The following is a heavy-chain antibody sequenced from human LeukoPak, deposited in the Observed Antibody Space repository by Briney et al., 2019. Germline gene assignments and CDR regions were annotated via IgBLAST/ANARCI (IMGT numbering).Heavy chain of an antibody. CDR2: IIPILGIA. CDR3: ARYYGGNSSLDY. J-gene: IGHJ4*02. Sequence: GASVKVSCKASGGTFSSYTISWVRQAPGRGLEWMGRIIPILGIANYAQKFQGRVTITADKSTSTAYMELSSLRSEDTAVYYCARYYGGNSSLDYWGQGTLVTVSS. D-gene: IGHD4-23*01. V-gene: IGHV1-69*02. CDR1: GGTFSSYT.